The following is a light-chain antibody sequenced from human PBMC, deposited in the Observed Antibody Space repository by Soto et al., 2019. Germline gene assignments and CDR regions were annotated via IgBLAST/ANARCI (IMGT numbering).Light chain of an antibody. CDR3: QQYASSPYT. CDR2: GAS. J-gene: IGKJ2*01. Sequence: EIVLTQSPGTLSLSPVERATLSCSASQSISSSYLAWYQQKPGQAPRLLIYGASRRATGIPDRFSGRESGTDFTLTITTLEPEDSAVYFCQQYASSPYTFGQGTKVDNK. CDR1: QSISSSY. V-gene: IGKV3-20*01.